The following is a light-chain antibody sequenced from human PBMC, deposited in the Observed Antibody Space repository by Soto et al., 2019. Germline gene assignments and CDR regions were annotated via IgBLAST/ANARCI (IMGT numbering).Light chain of an antibody. CDR2: KAS. Sequence: DIQMTQSPSTLSASVGDRVTLTCRASQTINSWLAWYQQKPGKAPRLLIYKASSLESGVPSRFSGSGSGTEFTLTISSLQPDDFATYYCQQYGSPPYTFGQGTKLDIK. V-gene: IGKV1-5*03. J-gene: IGKJ2*01. CDR3: QQYGSPPYT. CDR1: QTINSW.